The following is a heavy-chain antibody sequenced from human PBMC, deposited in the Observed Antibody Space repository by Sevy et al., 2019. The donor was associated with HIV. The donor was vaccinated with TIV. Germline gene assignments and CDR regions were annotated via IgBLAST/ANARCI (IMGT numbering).Heavy chain of an antibody. Sequence: SQTLSLTGTVSGGSISSYYWSWIRQPPGKGLEWIGYIYYSGSTNYNPSLKSRVTISVDKSKNQFSLKLSSVTAADAAVYYCARGSEDGYPGGDWGQGTLVTVSS. D-gene: IGHD5-12*01. V-gene: IGHV4-59*01. CDR3: ARGSEDGYPGGD. CDR2: IYYSGST. CDR1: GGSISSYY. J-gene: IGHJ4*02.